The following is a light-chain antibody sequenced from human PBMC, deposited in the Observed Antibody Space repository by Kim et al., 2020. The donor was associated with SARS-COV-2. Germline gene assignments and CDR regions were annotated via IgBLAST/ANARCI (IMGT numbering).Light chain of an antibody. V-gene: IGKV3-15*01. CDR1: QSVSRS. J-gene: IGKJ2*01. CDR2: GAS. Sequence: EIVLTQSPATLSVSPGERATLSCRASQSVSRSLAWYQQKPGQAPRLLIYGASTRATGIPARFSGSGSGTDFTLTISSLQSEDFAVYYCQQYKNWPPYTFGQGTKLEI. CDR3: QQYKNWPPYT.